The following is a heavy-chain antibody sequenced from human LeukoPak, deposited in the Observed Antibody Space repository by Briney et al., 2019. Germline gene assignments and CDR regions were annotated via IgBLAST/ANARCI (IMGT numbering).Heavy chain of an antibody. CDR3: ARDTEYSSSSPFDP. CDR2: IYYSGST. D-gene: IGHD6-13*01. CDR1: GGSISIRSYY. Sequence: SETLSLTCTVSGGSISIRSYYWGWIRQPPGKGLEWIGSIYYSGSTYYNPSLKSRVTISVDTSKNQFSLKLSSVTAADTAVYYCARDTEYSSSSPFDPWGQGTLVTVSS. V-gene: IGHV4-39*07. J-gene: IGHJ5*02.